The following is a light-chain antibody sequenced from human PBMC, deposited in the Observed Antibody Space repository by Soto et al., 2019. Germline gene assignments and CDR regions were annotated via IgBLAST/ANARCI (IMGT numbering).Light chain of an antibody. V-gene: IGKV3-15*01. CDR1: QSVSSN. CDR3: QQYNNWPPIT. CDR2: GAS. Sequence: DIVLTQSPCTLSFSPGERATLSCRSSQSVSSNLAWYQQKPGQAPRLLIYGASTRATGIPARFSGSGSGTEFTLTISSLQSEDFAVYYCQQYNNWPPITCGQGTRREIK. J-gene: IGKJ5*01.